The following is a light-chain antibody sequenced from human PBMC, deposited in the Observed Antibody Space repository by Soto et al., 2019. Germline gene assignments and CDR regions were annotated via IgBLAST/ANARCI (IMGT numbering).Light chain of an antibody. Sequence: EIVMAQSPGTLSLSPGERATLSCRASQSVGSTYLAWYQQKPGQAPRLLIFGASSRATGIPARFSGRGSGTDFTLSISRLEPEDFVVYYCQQYGSSPPSSTFGQGTRLEIK. CDR3: QQYGSSPPSST. V-gene: IGKV3-20*01. CDR1: QSVGSTY. CDR2: GAS. J-gene: IGKJ5*01.